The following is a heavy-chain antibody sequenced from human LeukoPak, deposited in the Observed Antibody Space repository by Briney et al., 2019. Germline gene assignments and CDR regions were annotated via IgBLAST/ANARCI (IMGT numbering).Heavy chain of an antibody. CDR1: GGTFSSYA. Sequence: SVKVFCKASGGTFSSYAISWVRQAPGQGLEWMGRIIPMFDTTNYAQRFQGRVTITTDESTTTAYMELSSLRSEDTAVYYCARDGGGYSYGGHWGQGTLVTVSS. V-gene: IGHV1-69*05. D-gene: IGHD5-18*01. CDR2: IIPMFDTT. CDR3: ARDGGGYSYGGH. J-gene: IGHJ4*02.